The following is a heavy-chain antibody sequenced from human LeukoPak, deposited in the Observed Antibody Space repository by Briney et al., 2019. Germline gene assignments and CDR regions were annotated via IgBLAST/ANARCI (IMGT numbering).Heavy chain of an antibody. CDR2: ISGSGGST. J-gene: IGHJ4*02. CDR1: GFTFSSYA. V-gene: IGHV3-23*01. D-gene: IGHD5-12*01. CDR3: ATIGIGGYVMGDY. Sequence: GGSRRLSCAASGFTFSSYAMSWVRQAPGKGLEWVSAISGSGGSTYYADSVKGRFTISRDNSKNTLYLQMNSLRAEDTAVYYCATIGIGGYVMGDYWGQGTLVTVSS.